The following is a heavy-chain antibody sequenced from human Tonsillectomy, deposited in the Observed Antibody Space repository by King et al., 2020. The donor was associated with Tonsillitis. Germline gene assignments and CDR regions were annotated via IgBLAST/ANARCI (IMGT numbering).Heavy chain of an antibody. CDR1: GFTFSSYA. CDR2: ISYDGSNK. D-gene: IGHD3-16*02. V-gene: IGHV3-30*04. CDR3: ARGGYYDYVWGSYRRPFDY. J-gene: IGHJ4*02. Sequence: VQLVESGGGVVQPGRSLRLSCAASGFTFSSYAMHWVRQAPGKGLEWVAVISYDGSNKYYADSVKGRFTISRDNSKNTLYLQMNSLSAEDTAVYYCARGGYYDYVWGSYRRPFDYWGQGTLVTVSS.